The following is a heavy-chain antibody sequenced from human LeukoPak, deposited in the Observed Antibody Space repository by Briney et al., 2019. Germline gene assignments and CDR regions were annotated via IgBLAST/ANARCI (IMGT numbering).Heavy chain of an antibody. V-gene: IGHV3-23*01. CDR2: ISGSGGST. Sequence: GGSLRLSCAASGFTFSSYAMSWVRQAPGKGLEWVSAISGSGGSTYYADSVKCRFTISRDNSKNTLYLQMNSLRAEDTAVYYCATSLDTAYGDPHYYYYYGMDVWGQGTTVTVSS. J-gene: IGHJ6*02. CDR3: ATSLDTAYGDPHYYYYYGMDV. D-gene: IGHD4-17*01. CDR1: GFTFSSYA.